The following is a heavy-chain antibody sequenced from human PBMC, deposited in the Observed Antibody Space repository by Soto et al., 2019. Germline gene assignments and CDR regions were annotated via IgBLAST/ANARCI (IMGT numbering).Heavy chain of an antibody. D-gene: IGHD3-16*01. Sequence: SEALSLTCAGSGGSNMIADSYWFWIRHHPGKGLEWIGYIAYSGDTYYNPSLRSRVTISADTSQNTFSLPRKFLSAAGSAVYFCAGEFERSAIAPLGQGNPVTVSS. CDR3: AGEFERSAIAP. CDR1: GGSNMIADSY. CDR2: IAYSGDT. J-gene: IGHJ5*02. V-gene: IGHV4-31*11.